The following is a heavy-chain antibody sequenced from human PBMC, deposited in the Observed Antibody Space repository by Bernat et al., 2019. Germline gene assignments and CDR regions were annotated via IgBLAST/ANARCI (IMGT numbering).Heavy chain of an antibody. J-gene: IGHJ4*02. D-gene: IGHD4-11*01. V-gene: IGHV5-51*01. CDR2: LDPDDSET. CDR1: GYSFTSYW. CDR3: ARQVGDSGDYSYFDY. Sequence: EVQLVQSGAEVKKPGESLKISCKGSGYSFTSYWIGWVRQMPGKGLEWMGILDPDDSETRYSPSFQGQVTISADKSITTTYLQWSSLMASDTAIYYCARQVGDSGDYSYFDYWGQGTLVTVSS.